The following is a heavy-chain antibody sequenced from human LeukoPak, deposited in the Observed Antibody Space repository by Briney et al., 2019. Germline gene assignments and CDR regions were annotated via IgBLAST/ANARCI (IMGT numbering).Heavy chain of an antibody. CDR2: ISRDGSTT. D-gene: IGHD5-12*01. Sequence: GGSLRLPCAASGFTLSSYWMDWVRQAPGIGLVWVAGISRDGSTTTYAGSVKGRFTISRDNAKNTLYLQMNSLRAEDTAVYYCARVRLRSGYDTIDYWGQGTLVTVSS. J-gene: IGHJ4*02. CDR3: ARVRLRSGYDTIDY. V-gene: IGHV3-74*01. CDR1: GFTLSSYW.